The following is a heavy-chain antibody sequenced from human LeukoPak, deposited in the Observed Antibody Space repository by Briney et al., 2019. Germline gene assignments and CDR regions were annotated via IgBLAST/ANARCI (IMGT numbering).Heavy chain of an antibody. CDR2: IYYSGGT. V-gene: IGHV4-30-4*01. CDR1: GGSISSGDYY. Sequence: SETLSLTCTVSGGSISSGDYYWSWIRQPPGKGLEWIGYIYYSGGTYYNPSLKSRVTISVDTSKNQFSLKLSSVTAADTAVYYCAKFNRIVVVPAAIENWGQGTLVTVSS. J-gene: IGHJ4*02. CDR3: AKFNRIVVVPAAIEN. D-gene: IGHD2-2*02.